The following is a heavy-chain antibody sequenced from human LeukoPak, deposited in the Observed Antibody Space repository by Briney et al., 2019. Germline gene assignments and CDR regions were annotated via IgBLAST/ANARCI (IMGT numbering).Heavy chain of an antibody. CDR1: GGSFSGYY. Sequence: SETLSLTCAVYGGSFSGYYWSWIRQPPGKGLEWIGEINHSGSTNYNPSLKSRVTISVDTSKNQFSLKLSSVTAADTAVYYCARATTWFGVDYWGQGTLVTVSS. CDR2: INHSGST. V-gene: IGHV4-34*01. J-gene: IGHJ4*02. CDR3: ARATTWFGVDY. D-gene: IGHD3-10*01.